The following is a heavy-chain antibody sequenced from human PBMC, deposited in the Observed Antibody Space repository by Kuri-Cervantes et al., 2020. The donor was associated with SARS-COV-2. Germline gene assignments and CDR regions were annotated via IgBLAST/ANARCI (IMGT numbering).Heavy chain of an antibody. V-gene: IGHV3-30-3*01. Sequence: GESLKISCAASGFSFSTYWMTWVRQAPGKGLEWVAVISYDGSNKYYADSVKGRFTISRDNSKNTLYLQMNSLRAEDTAVYYCARERSYYDFWSGYSDNWLDPWGQGTLVTVSS. CDR2: ISYDGSNK. CDR3: ARERSYYDFWSGYSDNWLDP. J-gene: IGHJ5*02. CDR1: GFSFSTYW. D-gene: IGHD3-3*01.